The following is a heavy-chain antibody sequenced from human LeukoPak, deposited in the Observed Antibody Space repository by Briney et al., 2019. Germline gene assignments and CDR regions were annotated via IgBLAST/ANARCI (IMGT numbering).Heavy chain of an antibody. CDR2: INHSGST. D-gene: IGHD3-3*01. CDR3: ASLNNYDFWSGTNKFDY. J-gene: IGHJ4*02. Sequence: SETPSLTCAVYGGSLSGYYWSWTRQPPGKGLEWIGEINHSGSTNYNPSLKSRVTVSVDTSKNQFSLKLSSVTAADTAVYYCASLNNYDFWSGTNKFDYWGQGTLVTVSS. CDR1: GGSLSGYY. V-gene: IGHV4-34*01.